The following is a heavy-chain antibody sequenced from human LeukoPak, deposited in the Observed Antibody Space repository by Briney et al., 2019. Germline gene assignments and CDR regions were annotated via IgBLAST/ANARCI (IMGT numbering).Heavy chain of an antibody. J-gene: IGHJ4*02. CDR1: GLTFSRYW. D-gene: IGHD3-22*01. Sequence: PGGSLRLSCAASGLTFSRYWMSWVRQAPGKGLEWVANTKQDGSEKNYVDSVKGRFTISRDNAKNSLYLQMNSLRAEDTAVYYCARDLSSSYYYVFDYWGQRTLVTVSS. CDR2: TKQDGSEK. CDR3: ARDLSSSYYYVFDY. V-gene: IGHV3-7*05.